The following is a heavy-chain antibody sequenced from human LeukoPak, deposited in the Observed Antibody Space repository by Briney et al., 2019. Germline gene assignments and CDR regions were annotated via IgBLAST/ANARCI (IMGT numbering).Heavy chain of an antibody. CDR3: TRHETIFGVPPMDV. CDR1: GFTFSGSA. J-gene: IGHJ6*03. Sequence: GGSLRLSCAASGFTFSGSAMHWVRQASGKGLEWVGRIRSKANSYTTAYAASVKGRFTISRADSKNTAYLQMNSLKTEDTAVYYCTRHETIFGVPPMDVWGKGTTVTVSS. CDR2: IRSKANSYTT. D-gene: IGHD3-3*01. V-gene: IGHV3-73*01.